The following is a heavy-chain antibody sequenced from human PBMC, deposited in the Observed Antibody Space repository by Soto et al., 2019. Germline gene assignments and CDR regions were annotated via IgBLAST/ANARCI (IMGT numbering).Heavy chain of an antibody. Sequence: SETLSLTCAVYGGSFSGYYWSWIRQPPGKGLEWIGEINHSGSTNYNPSLKGRVTISVDTSKNQFSLKLSSVTAADTAVYYCARAKYYDILTGPVGGYYYMDVWGKGTTVTVSS. CDR2: INHSGST. CDR1: GGSFSGYY. D-gene: IGHD3-9*01. J-gene: IGHJ6*03. V-gene: IGHV4-34*01. CDR3: ARAKYYDILTGPVGGYYYMDV.